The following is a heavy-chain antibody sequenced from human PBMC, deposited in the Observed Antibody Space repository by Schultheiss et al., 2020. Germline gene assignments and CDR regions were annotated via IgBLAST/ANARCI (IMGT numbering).Heavy chain of an antibody. J-gene: IGHJ4*02. D-gene: IGHD2-2*02. Sequence: GGSLRLSCSASGFTFSSYAMHWVRQAPGKGLEYVSAISSNGGSTYYADSVKGRFTISRDNSKNTLYLQMNSLRAEDTAVYYCAKDYCSSTSCYTYFDYWGQGTLVTVSS. CDR1: GFTFSSYA. CDR2: ISSNGGST. V-gene: IGHV3-64*04. CDR3: AKDYCSSTSCYTYFDY.